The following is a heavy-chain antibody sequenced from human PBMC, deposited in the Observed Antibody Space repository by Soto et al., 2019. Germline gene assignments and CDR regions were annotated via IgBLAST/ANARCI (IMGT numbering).Heavy chain of an antibody. CDR3: AREENCSDGICYSEYFQR. V-gene: IGHV1-46*01. CDR1: GYIFTAYS. CDR2: VNPSGGST. D-gene: IGHD2-15*01. J-gene: IGHJ1*01. Sequence: GASVKVSCKXSGYIFTAYSMHWVRQAPGQGLEWMGVVNPSGGSTNYAQKFQGRITMTGDTSTSTVYMDLSSLTSEDTAVYYCAREENCSDGICYSEYFQRWGQGTLVTVSS.